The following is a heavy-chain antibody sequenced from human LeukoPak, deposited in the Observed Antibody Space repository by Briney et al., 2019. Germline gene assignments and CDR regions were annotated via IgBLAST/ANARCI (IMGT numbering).Heavy chain of an antibody. CDR2: MYTGGTT. CDR1: GFTVSGTH. V-gene: IGHV3-53*01. Sequence: GGSLRLSCAASGFTVSGTHMSWVRQAPGKGLEWVSAMYTGGTTYYSDSVTGRFTATRDTSRNSLFLHMDSLRADDTAIYYCAKDEATSGGGLASWGQGTLVIASS. CDR3: AKDEATSGGGLAS. D-gene: IGHD3-16*01. J-gene: IGHJ5*02.